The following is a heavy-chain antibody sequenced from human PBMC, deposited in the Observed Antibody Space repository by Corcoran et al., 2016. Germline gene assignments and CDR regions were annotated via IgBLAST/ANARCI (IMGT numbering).Heavy chain of an antibody. CDR1: GYTFTTYG. V-gene: IGHV1-18*01. CDR2: ISAYNGNT. D-gene: IGHD6-25*01. Sequence: QVQLVQSGAEVKKPGASVKVSCKASGYTFTTYGISWVRQAPGQGLEWMGWISAYNGNTNYAQKFQGRVTMITDTSTTTAYMELRNLRSADTAVYVWAGDLIAARPNWFDPWGQGTLVTVSS. CDR3: AGDLIAARPNWFDP. J-gene: IGHJ5*02.